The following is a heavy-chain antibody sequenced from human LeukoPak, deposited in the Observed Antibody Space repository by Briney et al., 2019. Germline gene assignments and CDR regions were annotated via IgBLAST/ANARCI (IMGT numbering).Heavy chain of an antibody. CDR3: ARDLRKSGDYSPFDY. V-gene: IGHV1-69*04. D-gene: IGHD4-4*01. CDR1: GGTFSSYA. CDR2: IIPILGIA. J-gene: IGHJ4*02. Sequence: VASVKVSCKASGGTFSSYAISWVRQAPGQGLEWMGRIIPILGIANYAQKFQGRVTITADKSTSTAYMELSSLRSEDTAVYYCARDLRKSGDYSPFDYWGQGTLVTVSS.